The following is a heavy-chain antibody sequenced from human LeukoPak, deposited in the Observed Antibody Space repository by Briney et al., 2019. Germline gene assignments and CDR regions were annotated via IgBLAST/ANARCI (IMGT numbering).Heavy chain of an antibody. V-gene: IGHV4-59*01. D-gene: IGHD6-13*01. CDR3: AKGGIRSGAFDI. Sequence: KPSQTLSLTCTVSGGFISSYYWSWIRQPPGKGLEWIGYIYYSGSTSYNPALKSRVTISVATSKNQFSLKLSSVTAADTAVYYCAKGGIRSGAFDIWGQGTRVTVSS. CDR1: GGFISSYY. J-gene: IGHJ3*02. CDR2: IYYSGST.